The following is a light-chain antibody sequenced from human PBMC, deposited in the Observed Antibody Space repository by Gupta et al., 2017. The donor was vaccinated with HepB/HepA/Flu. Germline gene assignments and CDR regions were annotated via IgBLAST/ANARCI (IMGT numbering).Light chain of an antibody. J-gene: IGLJ3*02. CDR2: GNS. V-gene: IGLV1-40*01. CDR1: SSNIGAGYA. Sequence: QSVLPQPPSVSGAPGQRVTISCTGSSSNIGAGYAVHWYQQLPGTAPKLLIYGNSNRPSGVPDRFSGSKSGTSASLAITGLQAEDEADYYCQSYDSSLSGSWVFGGGTKLTVL. CDR3: QSYDSSLSGSWV.